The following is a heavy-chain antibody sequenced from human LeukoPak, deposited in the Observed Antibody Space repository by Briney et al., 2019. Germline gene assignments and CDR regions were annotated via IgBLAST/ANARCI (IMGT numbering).Heavy chain of an antibody. CDR3: ARETKRVHYFDY. CDR2: IHYSGST. D-gene: IGHD3-10*01. CDR1: GGSISSGGYY. J-gene: IGHJ4*02. Sequence: SETLSLTCTVSGGSISSGGYYWSWIRQHPGTGLEWIGYIHYSGSTYYNPSLKSRVTISVDTSKNQFSLKLSSVTAADTAVYYCARETKRVHYFDYWGQGTLVTVSS. V-gene: IGHV4-31*03.